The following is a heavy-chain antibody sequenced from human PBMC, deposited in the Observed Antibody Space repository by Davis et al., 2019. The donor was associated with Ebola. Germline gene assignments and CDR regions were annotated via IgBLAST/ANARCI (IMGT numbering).Heavy chain of an antibody. D-gene: IGHD5-18*01. CDR1: GFTFSSYD. Sequence: PGRSLRLSCAASGFTFSSYDMHWVRHGTGKGLEWVSAIGTAGDTYYPGSVKGRFTISRENAKNSLYLQMNSLRAEDTAVYYCARVRFGDTAVDYWGQGTLVTVSS. CDR3: ARVRFGDTAVDY. V-gene: IGHV3-13*01. J-gene: IGHJ4*02. CDR2: IGTAGDT.